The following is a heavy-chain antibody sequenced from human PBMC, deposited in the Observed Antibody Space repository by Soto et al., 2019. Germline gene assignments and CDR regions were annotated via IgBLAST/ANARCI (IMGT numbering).Heavy chain of an antibody. CDR2: ISGSGGNT. V-gene: IGHV3-23*01. CDR3: AQCDGLMTTAGGWCNWFDP. CDR1: GVTFSTFA. Sequence: EVQLLESGGSLVQPGGSLRLSCAASGVTFSTFAMNWVRQAPGEGLEWVSSISGSGGNTQYADSVKGRVTISRDNSNNTLSLHINTLSAAATAVYYCAQCDGLMTTAGGWCNWFDPWGQGTLVIVSS. J-gene: IGHJ5*02. D-gene: IGHD4-17*01.